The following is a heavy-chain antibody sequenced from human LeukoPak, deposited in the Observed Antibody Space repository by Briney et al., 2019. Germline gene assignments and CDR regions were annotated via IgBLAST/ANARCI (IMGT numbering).Heavy chain of an antibody. Sequence: PGGSLRLSCAASGFTFSTYWMSWVRQAPGKGLEWVANIKQDGSEKYYVDSVKGRFTISRDNAKNSLYLQMNSLRAEDTAVYYCAREVGTCSGGTCYFRFDYWGQGTLATVSS. CDR1: GFTFSTYW. D-gene: IGHD2-15*01. CDR3: AREVGTCSGGTCYFRFDY. V-gene: IGHV3-7*01. J-gene: IGHJ4*02. CDR2: IKQDGSEK.